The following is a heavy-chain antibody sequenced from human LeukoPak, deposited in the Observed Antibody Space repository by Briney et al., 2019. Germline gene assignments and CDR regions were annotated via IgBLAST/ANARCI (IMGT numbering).Heavy chain of an antibody. V-gene: IGHV1-69*13. D-gene: IGHD6-13*01. CDR3: ARRLQAYSSSWGDLQH. Sequence: SVTVSCKASGGTFSSYAISWVRQAPGQGLEWMGGIIPIFGTANYAQKFQGRVTITADESTSTAYMELSSLRSEDTAVYYCARRLQAYSSSWGDLQHWGQGTLVTVSS. J-gene: IGHJ1*01. CDR2: IIPIFGTA. CDR1: GGTFSSYA.